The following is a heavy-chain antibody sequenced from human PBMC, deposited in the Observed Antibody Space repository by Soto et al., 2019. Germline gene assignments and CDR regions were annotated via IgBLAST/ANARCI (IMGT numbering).Heavy chain of an antibody. Sequence: SETLSLTCTVSGGSISSYYWSWIRQPPGKGLEWIGYIYYSGSTNYNPSLKSRVTISVDTSKNQFSLKLSSVTAADTAVYYCARXGGYCSSTSCYYYYGMDVWGQGTTVTVS. CDR3: ARXGGYCSSTSCYYYYGMDV. D-gene: IGHD2-2*01. V-gene: IGHV4-59*01. CDR2: IYYSGST. J-gene: IGHJ6*02. CDR1: GGSISSYY.